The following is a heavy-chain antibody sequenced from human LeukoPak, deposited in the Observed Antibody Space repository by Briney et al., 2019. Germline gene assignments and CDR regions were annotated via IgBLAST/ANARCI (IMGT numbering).Heavy chain of an antibody. CDR3: ARAAYSGSYHSDY. V-gene: IGHV4-61*01. J-gene: IGHJ4*02. Sequence: SETLSLTCTVSGGSVNSGSYYWNWIRQPPGKGLEWIGYIYYSGSTNYNPSLKSRVTISVDTSKNQFSLKLSSVAAADTAVYYCARAAYSGSYHSDYWGQGTLVTVSS. CDR1: GGSVNSGSYY. D-gene: IGHD1-26*01. CDR2: IYYSGST.